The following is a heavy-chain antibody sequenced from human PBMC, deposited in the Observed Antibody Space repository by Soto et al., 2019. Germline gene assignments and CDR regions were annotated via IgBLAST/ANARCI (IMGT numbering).Heavy chain of an antibody. CDR2: INPNSGGT. V-gene: IGHV1-2*04. CDR3: ARGSMVRGVLPPYYYYYLXV. J-gene: IGHJ6*03. Sequence: VASVKVSCKASGYTFTGYYMHWVRQAPGQGLEWMGWINPNSGGTNYAQKFQGWVTMTRDTSISTAYMELSRLRSDDTAVYYCARGSMVRGVLPPYYYYYLXVWGKGTTVXVSS. CDR1: GYTFTGYY. D-gene: IGHD3-10*01.